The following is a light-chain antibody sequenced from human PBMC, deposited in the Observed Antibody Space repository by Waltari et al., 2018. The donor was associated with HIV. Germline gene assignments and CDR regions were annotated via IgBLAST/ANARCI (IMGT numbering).Light chain of an antibody. CDR2: DVI. J-gene: IGLJ2*01. V-gene: IGLV2-8*01. CDR3: SSHAGSKVV. Sequence: QSALTQPPSASGSPGQSVTLSCTGTSSDVGGYNYVSWHQQHPGKAPKLMIYDVIKGPSGVPDLFAGSKSGNTSSLTVSGLQPEDEADYYCSSHAGSKVVFGGGTRLTVL. CDR1: SSDVGGYNY.